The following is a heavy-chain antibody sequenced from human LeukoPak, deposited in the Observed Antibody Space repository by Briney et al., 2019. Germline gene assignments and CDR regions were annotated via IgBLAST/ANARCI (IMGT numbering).Heavy chain of an antibody. CDR2: IKQDGSEK. D-gene: IGHD3-22*01. V-gene: IGHV3-7*01. CDR1: GFTFSNYW. J-gene: IGHJ4*02. CDR3: ATTTFYYDTSGYYN. Sequence: PGGSLRLSCAASGFTFSNYWMSWVRQAPGKGLEWVANIKQDGSEKYYVDSVKGRFTISRDNAKNSLYLQMNSLSAEDTAVYYCATTTFYYDTSGYYNWGQGTLVTVSS.